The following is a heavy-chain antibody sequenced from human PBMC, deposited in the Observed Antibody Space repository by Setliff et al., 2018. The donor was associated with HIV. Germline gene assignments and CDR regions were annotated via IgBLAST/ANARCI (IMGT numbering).Heavy chain of an antibody. CDR2: ISTYNGQR. CDR3: ARAPKRVYYYGSGSYLHDAFDI. J-gene: IGHJ3*02. CDR1: GYTFSQYG. Sequence: ASVKVSCKSSGYTFSQYGISWVRQAPGQGLEWMGWISTYNGQRNYAQQLQGRVTMTTDTSTSTAYMELRSLRSDDTAVYYCARAPKRVYYYGSGSYLHDAFDIWGQGTMVTVS. D-gene: IGHD3-10*01. V-gene: IGHV1-18*01.